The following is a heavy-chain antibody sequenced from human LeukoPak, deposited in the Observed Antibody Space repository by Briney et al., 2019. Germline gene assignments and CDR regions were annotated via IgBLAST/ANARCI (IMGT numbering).Heavy chain of an antibody. CDR1: GGSISSYY. CDR2: TYTSGST. J-gene: IGHJ5*02. Sequence: SETLSLTCTVSGGSISSYYWNWIRQPPGKGLEWIGYTYTSGSTNYNPSLKSRVTISVDTSKNQFSLKLSSVTAADTAVYYCARHLRKVDCSGGSCYPRGWFDPWGQGTLVTVSS. D-gene: IGHD2-15*01. CDR3: ARHLRKVDCSGGSCYPRGWFDP. V-gene: IGHV4-4*09.